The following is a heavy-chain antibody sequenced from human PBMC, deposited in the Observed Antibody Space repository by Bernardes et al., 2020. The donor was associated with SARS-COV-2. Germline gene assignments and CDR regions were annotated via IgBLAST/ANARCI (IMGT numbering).Heavy chain of an antibody. Sequence: GGSLRLSCAASGFTFSDYAMSWVRQAPGKGLQWVSTLSGNGIVTYYGDSVKGRFTISRDNSQKKVFLQMNSLRVEDTATYYCAKERGYDRNFFDYWGQGALVTVSS. V-gene: IGHV3-23*01. CDR2: LSGNGIVT. J-gene: IGHJ4*02. CDR3: AKERGYDRNFFDY. D-gene: IGHD5-12*01. CDR1: GFTFSDYA.